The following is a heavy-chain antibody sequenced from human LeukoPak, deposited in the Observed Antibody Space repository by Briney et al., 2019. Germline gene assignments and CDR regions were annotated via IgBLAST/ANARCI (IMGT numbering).Heavy chain of an antibody. V-gene: IGHV3-30*04. CDR1: GFTFSSYA. D-gene: IGHD6-19*01. Sequence: PGGSLRLSCAASGFTFSSYAMHWVRQAPGKGLEWVAVISYDGSNKYYADSVKGRFTISRDNSKNTLYLQMNSLRAEDTAVYYCARGLARYYYSGMDVWGQGTTVTVSS. CDR3: ARGLARYYYSGMDV. J-gene: IGHJ6*02. CDR2: ISYDGSNK.